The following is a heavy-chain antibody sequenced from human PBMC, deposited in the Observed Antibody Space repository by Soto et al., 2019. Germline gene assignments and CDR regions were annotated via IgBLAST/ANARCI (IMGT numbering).Heavy chain of an antibody. Sequence: PSETLSLTFTVSGGSISISSYYWGWIRQPPGKGMEWIGSIYYSGRKYYKTYLKSRVNISVDTSKNQFSMKLSSVTAADTAVYYCARHPDKAMVPDFWGQGTLVTVSS. J-gene: IGHJ4*02. CDR3: ARHPDKAMVPDF. D-gene: IGHD5-18*01. V-gene: IGHV4-39*01. CDR2: IYYSGRK. CDR1: GGSISISSYY.